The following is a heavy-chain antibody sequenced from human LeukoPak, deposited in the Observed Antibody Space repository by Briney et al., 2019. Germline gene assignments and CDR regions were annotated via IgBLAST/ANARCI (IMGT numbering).Heavy chain of an antibody. Sequence: ASVQVSCKASGYTFIGYYMHWVRQAPGQGREWMGWINPNSGCTKYAQKFQGRVTMTRDTSISTAYMELSRLRSDDTAVYYCAHSINSSSFYFQHWGQGTLVTVSS. J-gene: IGHJ1*01. CDR3: AHSINSSSFYFQH. V-gene: IGHV1-2*02. CDR2: INPNSGCT. D-gene: IGHD6-6*01. CDR1: GYTFIGYY.